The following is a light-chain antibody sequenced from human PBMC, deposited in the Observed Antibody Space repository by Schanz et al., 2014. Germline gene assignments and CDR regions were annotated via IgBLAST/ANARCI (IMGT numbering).Light chain of an antibody. CDR3: CLYTPMSVI. J-gene: IGLJ2*01. Sequence: QSALTQPASVSGSPGQSITISCTGTSSDVGGYNYVSWYQQHPGKAPKLMISEVSKRPSGVSIRFSGSTSGNTASLTISGLQAEDEADYYCCLYTPMSVIFGGGTKLTVL. CDR1: SSDVGGYNY. CDR2: EVS. V-gene: IGLV2-14*01.